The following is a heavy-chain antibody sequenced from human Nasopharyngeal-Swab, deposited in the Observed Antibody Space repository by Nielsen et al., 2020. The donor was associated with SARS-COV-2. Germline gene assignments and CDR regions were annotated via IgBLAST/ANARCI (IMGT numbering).Heavy chain of an antibody. V-gene: IGHV2-5*02. D-gene: IGHD2-2*01. Sequence: WIRQPPGKALEWLAVVHWDDEKRYSPSLKSRLTITRDTSKNQVVLTMTNVDAVDTATYYCARVYQLMRGFDYWGQGTLVTVSS. CDR3: ARVYQLMRGFDY. CDR2: VHWDDEK. J-gene: IGHJ4*02.